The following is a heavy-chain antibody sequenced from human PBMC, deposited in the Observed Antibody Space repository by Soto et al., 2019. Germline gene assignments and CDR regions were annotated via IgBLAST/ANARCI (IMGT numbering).Heavy chain of an antibody. D-gene: IGHD6-19*01. CDR3: ARTNPLSSGWYSGAFDY. V-gene: IGHV1-2*02. J-gene: IGHJ4*02. Sequence: ASVKVSCKASGYTFTGYYMHCVRQAPGQVLEWMGWINPNSGGTNYAQKFQGRVTMTRDTSISTAYMELSRLRSDDTAVYYCARTNPLSSGWYSGAFDYWGQGTLVTVSS. CDR1: GYTFTGYY. CDR2: INPNSGGT.